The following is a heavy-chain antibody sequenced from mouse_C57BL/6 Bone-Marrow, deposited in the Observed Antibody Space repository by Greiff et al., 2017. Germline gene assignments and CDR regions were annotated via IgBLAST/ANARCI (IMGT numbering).Heavy chain of an antibody. CDR3: TNYDYSYYFGD. CDR1: GYTFTDYE. Sequence: VQLQQSGAELVRPGASVTLSCKASGYTFTDYEMPWVKQTPVHGLEWIGAIDPETGGTAYNEKFKGKAILTADTSSSTAYMELLSLTSEDSAVYYCTNYDYSYYFGDWGKGTTLT. CDR2: IDPETGGT. D-gene: IGHD2-4*01. V-gene: IGHV1-15*01. J-gene: IGHJ2*01.